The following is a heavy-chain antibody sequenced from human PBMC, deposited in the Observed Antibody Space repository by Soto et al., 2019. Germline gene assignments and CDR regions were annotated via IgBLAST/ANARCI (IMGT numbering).Heavy chain of an antibody. V-gene: IGHV3-23*01. J-gene: IGHJ6*02. CDR1: GFTFSSYA. D-gene: IGHD1-26*01. Sequence: GSLRLSCAAPGFTFSSYAMTWVRQTPGKGLELVSGISGSGGRTYYADSVKGRFTISRDSSKSTLYLQMNGLRAGDTAVYYCAKVSLGATTITDYYYYGMDVWGQGTTVTVSS. CDR3: AKVSLGATTITDYYYYGMDV. CDR2: ISGSGGRT.